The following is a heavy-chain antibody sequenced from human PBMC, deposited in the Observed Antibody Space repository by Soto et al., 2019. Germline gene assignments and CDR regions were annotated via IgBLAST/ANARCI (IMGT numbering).Heavy chain of an antibody. V-gene: IGHV2-5*02. J-gene: IGHJ4*02. D-gene: IGHD5-12*01. Sequence: QITVKESGLTLVNPTEPLTLTCTFSGFSLSTNGMGVGWFRQPPGKALEWLALIYWDDDKRYSPSLRSRLTIIKDTSKNQVDLTMTNMEPVDTATYYCARLTRGVYDLDRLWEKFDYWGQGTLVTVSS. CDR3: ARLTRGVYDLDRLWEKFDY. CDR2: IYWDDDK. CDR1: GFSLSTNGMG.